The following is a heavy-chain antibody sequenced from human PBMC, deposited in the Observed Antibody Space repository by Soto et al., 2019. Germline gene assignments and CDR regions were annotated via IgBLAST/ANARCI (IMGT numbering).Heavy chain of an antibody. D-gene: IGHD6-19*01. CDR1: GFTFSSYS. J-gene: IGHJ3*02. V-gene: IGHV3-48*02. CDR2: ISSSSSTI. CDR3: ARDRSSGWYVGAFEI. Sequence: GGSLRLSCAASGFTFSSYSMNWVRQAPGKGLEWVSYISSSSSTIYYADSVKGRFTISRDNAKNPLYLQMNSLRDEDTAVYYCARDRSSGWYVGAFEIWGQGTMVTVSS.